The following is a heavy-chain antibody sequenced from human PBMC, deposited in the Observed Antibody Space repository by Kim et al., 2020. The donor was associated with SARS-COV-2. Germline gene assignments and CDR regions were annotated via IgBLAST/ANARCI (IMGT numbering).Heavy chain of an antibody. Sequence: GTSNYNPSLKSRVTISVDTSKNQFALKLSAVTATDTAVYYCASGASTWGYWGQGTLVTVSS. V-gene: IGHV4-4*09. CDR2: GTS. D-gene: IGHD7-27*01. CDR3: ASGASTWGY. J-gene: IGHJ4*02.